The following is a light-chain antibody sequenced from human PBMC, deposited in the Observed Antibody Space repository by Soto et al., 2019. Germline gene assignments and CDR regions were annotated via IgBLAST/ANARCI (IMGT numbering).Light chain of an antibody. Sequence: DIQMTQSPSTLCAFVGDRVAITCRASQRISSWLAWYQQKPGKAPKLLIYAASSLQSGVPSRFSGSGSETDFTLTISSLQPEDFATYSCQHSTTWTFGQGTKVDIK. CDR2: AAS. CDR1: QRISSW. CDR3: QHSTTWT. V-gene: IGKV1-39*01. J-gene: IGKJ1*01.